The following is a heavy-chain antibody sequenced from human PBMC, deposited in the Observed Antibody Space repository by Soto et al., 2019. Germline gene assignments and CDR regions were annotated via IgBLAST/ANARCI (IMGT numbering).Heavy chain of an antibody. J-gene: IGHJ1*01. CDR1: GYTFTSYG. Sequence: QVQLVQSGAEVKKPGASVKVSCKASGYTFTSYGISWVRPAPGQGLEWMGWIRAYNGNTNYAQKLQGRVTMTTDTSTSTAYMELRRLRSDDTAVYYWASDAGDYGYFQHWGQGILVTVSS. CDR3: ASDAGDYGYFQH. CDR2: IRAYNGNT. V-gene: IGHV1-18*01. D-gene: IGHD4-17*01.